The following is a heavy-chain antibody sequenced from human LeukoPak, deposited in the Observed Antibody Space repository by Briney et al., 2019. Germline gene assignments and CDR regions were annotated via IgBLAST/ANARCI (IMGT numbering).Heavy chain of an antibody. V-gene: IGHV3-21*01. D-gene: IGHD6-19*01. CDR1: GFTFSSYS. Sequence: PGGSLRLSCAASGFTFSSYSMNWVRQAPGKGLEWVSSISSSSSYIYYADSVKGRFTISRDNAKNSLYLQMNSLRAEDTAVYYCARHHSRYGRWLVLQSFDPWGQGTLVTVSS. J-gene: IGHJ5*02. CDR2: ISSSSSYI. CDR3: ARHHSRYGRWLVLQSFDP.